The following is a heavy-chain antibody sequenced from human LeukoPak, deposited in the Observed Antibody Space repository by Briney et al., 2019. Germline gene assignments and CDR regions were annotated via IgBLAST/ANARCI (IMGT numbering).Heavy chain of an antibody. CDR3: ARDHGRSYNYGSDALDI. J-gene: IGHJ3*02. CDR1: GGSIKGGGFF. Sequence: SETLSLTCSVSGGSIKGGGFFWNWVRQHPGKGLEWMGHIYYSGSTSYNPSVKSRVTISVDTSKNQFSLKLSSVTAADTAMYYCARDHGRSYNYGSDALDIWGQGTLVIVSA. V-gene: IGHV4-31*03. D-gene: IGHD5-18*01. CDR2: IYYSGST.